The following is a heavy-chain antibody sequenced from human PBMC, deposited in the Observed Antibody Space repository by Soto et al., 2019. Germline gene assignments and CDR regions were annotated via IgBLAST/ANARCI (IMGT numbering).Heavy chain of an antibody. CDR2: IYHSGST. Sequence: PSETLSLTCAVSGGSISSGGYSWSWIRQPPGKGLEWIGYIYHSGSTYYNPSLKSRVTISVHTSNSQFSLELSSVTAADTAVYYCARGLITGSHYSGGWYYFDSWGQGTLVTVSS. D-gene: IGHD6-19*01. CDR1: GGSISSGGYS. V-gene: IGHV4-30-2*01. CDR3: ARGLITGSHYSGGWYYFDS. J-gene: IGHJ4*02.